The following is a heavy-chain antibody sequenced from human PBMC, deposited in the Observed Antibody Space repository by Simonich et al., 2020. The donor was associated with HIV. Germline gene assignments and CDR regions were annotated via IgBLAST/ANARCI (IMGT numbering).Heavy chain of an antibody. V-gene: IGHV4-38-2*01. CDR1: GYSISSGYY. Sequence: QVQLQESGPGLVKPSETLSLTCAVSGYSISSGYYWGWNRQPPGEGLEWIGSRLHGGRTSSGVSYYHPSLKSRVTISVATSKNQFSRRLSSVTAADTAVYYCARGSAGAIYYWGQGTLVTVSS. CDR2: RLHGGRTSSGVS. J-gene: IGHJ4*02. CDR3: ARGSAGAIYY.